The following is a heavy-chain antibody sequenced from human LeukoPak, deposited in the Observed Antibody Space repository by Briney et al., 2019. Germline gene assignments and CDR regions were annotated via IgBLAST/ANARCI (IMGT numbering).Heavy chain of an antibody. D-gene: IGHD6-13*01. V-gene: IGHV1-46*01. CDR2: INPSGGST. J-gene: IGHJ4*02. CDR1: GYTFTSYY. Sequence: GASVKVSCKASGYTFTSYYMHWVRQAPGQGLEWMGIINPSGGSTSYAQKFQGRVTMNSDTSTSTVYMELSSLRSEDTAVYYCAREGSWSSSGRAFDYWGQGTLVTVSS. CDR3: AREGSWSSSGRAFDY.